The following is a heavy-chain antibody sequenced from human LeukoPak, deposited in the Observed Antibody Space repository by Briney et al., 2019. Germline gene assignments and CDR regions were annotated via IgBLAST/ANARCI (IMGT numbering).Heavy chain of an antibody. J-gene: IGHJ4*02. CDR1: GFTFSSYS. D-gene: IGHD2-2*01. V-gene: IGHV3-48*04. CDR2: IISSRGTI. Sequence: GGSLRLSCAASGFTFSSYSMNWVRQAPGKGLECVSYIISSRGTIYYADSVKGRFTISRDNAKNSLYLQMNSLRADDTAVYYCAKVRYQLLIDYWGQGTLVTVSS. CDR3: AKVRYQLLIDY.